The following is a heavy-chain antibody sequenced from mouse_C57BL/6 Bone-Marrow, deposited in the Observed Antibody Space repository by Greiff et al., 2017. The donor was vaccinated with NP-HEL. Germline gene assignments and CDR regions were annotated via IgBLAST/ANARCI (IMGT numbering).Heavy chain of an antibody. Sequence: QVQLQQPGAELVKPGASVKLSCKASGYTFTSYWMHWVKQRPGQGLEWIGMIHPNSGSTNYNEKFKSKATLTADKSSSTAYMQLNSLTSEDSAVYYCAGEPDSSFDWYCDVWGTGTTVTVSS. D-gene: IGHD1-1*01. J-gene: IGHJ1*03. CDR1: GYTFTSYW. V-gene: IGHV1-64*01. CDR2: IHPNSGST. CDR3: AGEPDSSFDWYCDV.